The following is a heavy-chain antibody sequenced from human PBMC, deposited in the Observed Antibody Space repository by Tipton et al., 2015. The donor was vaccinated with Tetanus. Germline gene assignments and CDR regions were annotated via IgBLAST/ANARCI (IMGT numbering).Heavy chain of an antibody. CDR2: IKQDGSEK. CDR1: GFTFSSYW. D-gene: IGHD2-15*01. J-gene: IGHJ6*02. V-gene: IGHV3-7*01. CDR3: ARVMVVVAATNGMDV. Sequence: SLRLSCAASGFTFSSYWMSWVRQAPGKGLEWVANIKQDGSEKYYVDSVKGRFTISRDNAKNSLCLQMNSLRAEDTAVYYCARVMVVVAATNGMDVWGQGTTVTVSS.